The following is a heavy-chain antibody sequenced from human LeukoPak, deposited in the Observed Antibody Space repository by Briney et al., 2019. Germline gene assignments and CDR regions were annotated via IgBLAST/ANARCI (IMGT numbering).Heavy chain of an antibody. CDR3: AKPAPATVTTPSALDY. Sequence: GGSLRLSCAASGFTFSSYGMHWVRQAPGKGLEWVAVISYDGSNKYYADSVKGRFTISRDNSKNTLYLQMNSLRAEDTAVYYCAKPAPATVTTPSALDYWGQGTLVTVSS. CDR1: GFTFSSYG. D-gene: IGHD4-17*01. J-gene: IGHJ4*02. V-gene: IGHV3-30*18. CDR2: ISYDGSNK.